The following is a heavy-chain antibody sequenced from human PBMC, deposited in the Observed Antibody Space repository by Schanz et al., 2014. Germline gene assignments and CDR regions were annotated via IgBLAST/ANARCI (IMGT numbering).Heavy chain of an antibody. V-gene: IGHV3-23*04. CDR3: AKGRFGELSAFDI. J-gene: IGHJ3*02. Sequence: EVQLVQSGGGLVQPGGSLRLSCAASGFTFSSHWMHWVRQDPGKGLEWVSAISGRDGSTYYADSVRGRFTISRDNSKNTLYLQMNSLRAEDTAVYYCAKGRFGELSAFDIWGQGTMVTVSS. D-gene: IGHD3-10*01. CDR1: GFTFSSHW. CDR2: ISGRDGST.